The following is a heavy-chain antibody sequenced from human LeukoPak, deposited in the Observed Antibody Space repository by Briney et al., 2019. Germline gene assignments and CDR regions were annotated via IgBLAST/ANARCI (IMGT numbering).Heavy chain of an antibody. V-gene: IGHV1-3*01. CDR2: INAGNGNT. CDR3: ARDKDIGVGPFDY. CDR1: GYTFTSYA. Sequence: GASVKVSCKASGYTFTSYAMHWVRQAPGQRLEWMGWINAGNGNTKYSQKFQGRVTITRDTSASTAYMELSSLRSEDTAVYYCARDKDIGVGPFDYWGQGTLVTVSS. D-gene: IGHD2-15*01. J-gene: IGHJ4*02.